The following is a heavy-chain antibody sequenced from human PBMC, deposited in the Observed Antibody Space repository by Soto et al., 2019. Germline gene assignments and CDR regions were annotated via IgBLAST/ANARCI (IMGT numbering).Heavy chain of an antibody. V-gene: IGHV4-31*03. Sequence: SETLSLTCTFSGGSISSGGYYGSWIRQHPGKGLEWIGYIYYSGSTYYNPSLKSRVTISVDTSKNQFSLKLSSVTAAGTAVYYCARMYSSSPLAGYWGQGTLVTVSS. CDR3: ARMYSSSPLAGY. J-gene: IGHJ4*02. CDR1: GGSISSGGYY. D-gene: IGHD6-6*01. CDR2: IYYSGST.